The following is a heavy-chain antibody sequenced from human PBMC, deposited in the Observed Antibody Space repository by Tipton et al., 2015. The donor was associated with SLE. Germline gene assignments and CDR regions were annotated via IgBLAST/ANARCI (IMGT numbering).Heavy chain of an antibody. CDR3: ARARAVAGASLFFDY. CDR1: GYTFGDYY. J-gene: IGHJ4*02. D-gene: IGHD6-19*01. Sequence: QSGPEVKKPGASVKVSCKASGYTFGDYYIHWVRQAPGQGLEWMGRINPNNGGGTSYAEKFQGRVTMTRDTSITTVYMELTRLKSDDTAVYYCARARAVAGASLFFDYWGQGTLVTVSS. CDR2: INPNNGGGT. V-gene: IGHV1-2*06.